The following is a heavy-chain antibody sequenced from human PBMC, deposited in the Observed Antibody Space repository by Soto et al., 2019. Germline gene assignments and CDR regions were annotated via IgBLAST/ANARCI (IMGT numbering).Heavy chain of an antibody. CDR1: AKTCASEP. J-gene: IGHJ5*01. D-gene: IGHD4-4*01. CDR3: ARHMTTATSAAFYT. Sequence: GPSVKVPCKAAAKTCASEPMNWGAQAPGQRLEWMGWINAGNGNTKYSQKFQGRVTITRDTSASTAYMELSSLRSEDTAVYYFARHMTTATSAAFYTWAQGTMLPLSS. CDR2: INAGNGNT. V-gene: IGHV1-3*01.